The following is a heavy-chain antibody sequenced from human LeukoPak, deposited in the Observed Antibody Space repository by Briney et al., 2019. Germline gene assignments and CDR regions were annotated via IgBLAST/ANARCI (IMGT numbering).Heavy chain of an antibody. CDR2: IYYSGST. CDR3: ARHGGIISAAGTRVFDI. CDR1: GGSISSSTYY. J-gene: IGHJ3*02. D-gene: IGHD6-13*01. Sequence: SEILSLTCTASGGSISSSTYYWDWIRQPPGKGLEWIGSIYYSGSTYYNPSLKSRLTISVDTSKHQFSLKLTSVTAADTAVYHCARHGGIISAAGTRVFDIWGQGTVVSVSS. V-gene: IGHV4-39*01.